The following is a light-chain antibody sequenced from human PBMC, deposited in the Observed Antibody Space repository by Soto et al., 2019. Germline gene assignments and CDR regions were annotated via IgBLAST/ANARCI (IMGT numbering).Light chain of an antibody. J-gene: IGLJ1*01. V-gene: IGLV2-14*01. CDR1: SSDVGGYNY. CDR2: DVS. Sequence: QSVLTQPASVSGSPGQSITISCTGTSSDVGGYNYVSWYQQHPGKAPKLMIYDVSNRPSEVSNRFSGSKSGNTASLTISGLQAEDEDDYYCSSYTSSSTYVFGTGTKVTVL. CDR3: SSYTSSSTYV.